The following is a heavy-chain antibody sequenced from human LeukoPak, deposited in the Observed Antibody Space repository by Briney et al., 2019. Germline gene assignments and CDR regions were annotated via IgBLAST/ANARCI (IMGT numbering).Heavy chain of an antibody. D-gene: IGHD3-3*01. CDR2: IYYSGST. CDR3: ARAPIFGVDVHAFDI. CDR1: GGSISSYY. J-gene: IGHJ3*02. Sequence: PSETLSLTCTVSGGSISSYYWSWIRQPPGKGLEWIGYIYYSGSTNYNPSLKSRVTISVDTSKNQFSLKLSSVTAAYTAVYYCARAPIFGVDVHAFDIWGQGTMVTVSS. V-gene: IGHV4-59*01.